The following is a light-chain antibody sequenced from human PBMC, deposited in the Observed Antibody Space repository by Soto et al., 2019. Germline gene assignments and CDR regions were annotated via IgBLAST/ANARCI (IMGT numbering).Light chain of an antibody. CDR3: QQANSFPHT. CDR2: ATS. J-gene: IGKJ2*01. Sequence: DIQMTQSPSSVSASVGDRVTITCRASQGISNWLAWYQQKAGKAPKLLIYATSTLQSGVPSRFRGSGSGTEFTLAICSLQPDDVASYYCQQANSFPHTFGQGTKLEIK. V-gene: IGKV1-12*01. CDR1: QGISNW.